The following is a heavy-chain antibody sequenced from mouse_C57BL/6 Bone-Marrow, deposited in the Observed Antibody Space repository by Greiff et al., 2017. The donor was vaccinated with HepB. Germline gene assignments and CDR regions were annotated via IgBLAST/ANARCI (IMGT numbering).Heavy chain of an antibody. J-gene: IGHJ4*01. CDR3: ARPAYDYEYYYAMDY. CDR2: ISNGGGST. Sequence: DVKLQESGGGLVQPGGSLKLSCAASGFTFSDYYMYWVRQTPEKRLEWVAYISNGGGSTYYPDTVKGRFTISRDNAKNTLYLQMSRLKSEDTAMYYCARPAYDYEYYYAMDYWGQGTSVTVSS. V-gene: IGHV5-12*01. D-gene: IGHD2-4*01. CDR1: GFTFSDYY.